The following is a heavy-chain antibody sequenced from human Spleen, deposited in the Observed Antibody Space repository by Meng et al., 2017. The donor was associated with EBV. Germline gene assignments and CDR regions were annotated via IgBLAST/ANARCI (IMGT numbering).Heavy chain of an antibody. J-gene: IGHJ4*02. D-gene: IGHD5-24*01. CDR1: GGSVSDKDYH. CDR3: ATRGRQFYGRDEYKFVDY. Sequence: QLRLQESGPGLVKPSETLSLTCSVFGGSVSDKDYHWGWIRQSPGKGLEWIGIVTSSGTTNYTPSLKGRVTLSVDASQNQFSLKLRSVTAADTALYYCATRGRQFYGRDEYKFVDYWGPGTLVTVSS. CDR2: VTSSGTT. V-gene: IGHV4-39*01.